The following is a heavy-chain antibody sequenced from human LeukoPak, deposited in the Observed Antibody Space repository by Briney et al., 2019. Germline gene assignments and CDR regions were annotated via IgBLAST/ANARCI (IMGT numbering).Heavy chain of an antibody. CDR1: RFTLSSYW. V-gene: IGHV3-74*01. CDR3: ARSKHCSGGSCYSAWFDP. J-gene: IGHJ5*02. CDR2: INSDGRRT. D-gene: IGHD2-15*01. Sequence: GGSLTLSCADSRFTLSSYWMHCLPHAPGKGLVWVSRINSDGRRTIYTDSVRGRFPISRHNAKNTLYLQMNSLRAGDTAVSYCARSKHCSGGSCYSAWFDPWGQGTLVTVSS.